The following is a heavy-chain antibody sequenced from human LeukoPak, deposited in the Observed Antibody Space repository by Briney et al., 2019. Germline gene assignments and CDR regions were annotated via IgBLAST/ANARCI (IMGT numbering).Heavy chain of an antibody. D-gene: IGHD2-2*01. CDR2: ISYDGSNK. CDR3: AKDRSSSGMDV. J-gene: IGHJ6*02. Sequence: GRSLRLSCAASGFTFSSYGMHWVRQAPGKGLEWMAVISYDGSNKYYADSVKGRFTISRDNSKNTLYLQMNSLRAEDTAVYYCAKDRSSSGMDVWGQGTTVTVSS. CDR1: GFTFSSYG. V-gene: IGHV3-30*18.